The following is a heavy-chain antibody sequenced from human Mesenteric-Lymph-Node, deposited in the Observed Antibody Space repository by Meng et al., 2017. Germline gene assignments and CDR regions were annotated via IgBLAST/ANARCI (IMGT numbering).Heavy chain of an antibody. V-gene: IGHV4-34*01. CDR1: GGSVSGYY. D-gene: IGHD3-22*01. J-gene: IGHJ4*02. CDR2: INHSAST. Sequence: QRHIHPGGPGLLKPSQTRSLSCAVLGGSVSGYYWSWIRQPPGKGLEWIGEINHSASTNYNPSLKSRVTISVDTSKNQFSLKLSSVTAADTAVYYCARSRYYDSRLVDYWGQGTLVTVSS. CDR3: ARSRYYDSRLVDY.